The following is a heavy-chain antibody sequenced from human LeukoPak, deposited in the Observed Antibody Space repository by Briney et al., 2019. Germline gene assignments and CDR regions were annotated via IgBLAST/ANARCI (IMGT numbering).Heavy chain of an antibody. D-gene: IGHD3-22*01. CDR3: ARQDFYYDSSGQRGYYFDY. CDR2: IYSSGST. J-gene: IGHJ4*02. Sequence: SETLSLTCSVSGVSGGSIINYYWSWIRQPPGRGLEWMGNIYSSGSTNYNPSLKSRVTISVDTSKRQLSLKLSSVTAADTAVYYCARQDFYYDSSGQRGYYFDYWGQGNQVTVSS. V-gene: IGHV4-59*08. CDR1: GGSIINYY.